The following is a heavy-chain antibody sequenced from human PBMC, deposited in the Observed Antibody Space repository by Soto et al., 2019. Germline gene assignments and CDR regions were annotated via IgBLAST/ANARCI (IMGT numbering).Heavy chain of an antibody. CDR2: INPSGGGT. CDR3: ARRRWLAFDP. D-gene: IGHD6-19*01. CDR1: GYSFTSYY. V-gene: IGHV1-46*03. J-gene: IGHJ5*02. Sequence: ASVKVSCKASGYSFTSYYIHWVRQAPGQGLECVGIINPSGGGTSYAQKFQGRVTMTRDTSTSTVYMELSSLRSDDTAVYYCARRRWLAFDPWGQGTLVTVSS.